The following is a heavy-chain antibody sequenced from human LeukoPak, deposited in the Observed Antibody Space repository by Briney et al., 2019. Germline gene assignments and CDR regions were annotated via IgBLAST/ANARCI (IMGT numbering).Heavy chain of an antibody. Sequence: PSEALSLTCTVSGGSISSYYWSWIRQPAGKGLEWIGRIYTSGSTNYNPSLKSRVTMSIDTSKNQFSPKLSSVTAADTAVYYCARTTASNYAVYWGQGTLVTVSS. CDR3: ARTTASNYAVY. D-gene: IGHD4-11*01. CDR1: GGSISSYY. V-gene: IGHV4-4*07. CDR2: IYTSGST. J-gene: IGHJ4*02.